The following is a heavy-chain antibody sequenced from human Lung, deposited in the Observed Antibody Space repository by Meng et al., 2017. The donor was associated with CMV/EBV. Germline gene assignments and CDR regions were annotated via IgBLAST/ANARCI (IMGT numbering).Heavy chain of an antibody. J-gene: IGHJ4*02. Sequence: QAQLLKSGGEVKKPGASVKVSCKASGYTFTNYGIPWVRQAPGQGLEWMGWINAYNGDTNYAQTLQGRVTMTTDTSTSTAYMELRSLRSDDTAVYYCARVEVGITSGDYWGQGTLVTVSS. CDR3: ARVEVGITSGDY. CDR2: INAYNGDT. CDR1: GYTFTNYG. D-gene: IGHD1-26*01. V-gene: IGHV1-18*01.